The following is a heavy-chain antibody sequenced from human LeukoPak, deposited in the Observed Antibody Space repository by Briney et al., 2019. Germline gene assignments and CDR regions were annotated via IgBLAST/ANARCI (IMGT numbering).Heavy chain of an antibody. CDR1: GFTFSNAW. CDR3: TTDIISAGYVEDYFDY. D-gene: IGHD6-13*01. V-gene: IGHV3-15*01. Sequence: GGSLRLSCAASGFTFSNAWMSWVRQAPGKGLEWVGRIKSKTDGGTTDYAAPVKGRFTISRDDSKNTLYLQMNSLKTEDTAVYYCTTDIISAGYVEDYFDYWGQGTLVTVSS. CDR2: IKSKTDGGTT. J-gene: IGHJ4*02.